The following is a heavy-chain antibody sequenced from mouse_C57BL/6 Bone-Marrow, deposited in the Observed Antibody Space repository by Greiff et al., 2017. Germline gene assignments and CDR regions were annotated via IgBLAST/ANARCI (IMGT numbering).Heavy chain of an antibody. D-gene: IGHD2-2*01. J-gene: IGHJ1*03. Sequence: VKLQESGPVLVKPGASVKMSCKASGYTFTDYYMNWVKQRPGQGLEWIGDLYPGSGSTNYNEKFKSKATLPVDTSSSTAYMQLSSLTSEDSAVYYCARSGLFDVWGTGTTVTVSS. CDR3: ARSGLFDV. CDR2: LYPGSGST. CDR1: GYTFTDYY. V-gene: IGHV1-55*01.